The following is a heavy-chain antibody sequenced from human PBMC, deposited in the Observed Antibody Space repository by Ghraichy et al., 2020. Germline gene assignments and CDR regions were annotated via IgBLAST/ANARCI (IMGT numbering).Heavy chain of an antibody. CDR1: GFTFSSYW. CDR2: INSDGSST. J-gene: IGHJ6*02. V-gene: IGHV3-74*01. D-gene: IGHD3-9*01. Sequence: GGSLRHSCAASGFTFSSYWMHWVRQAPGKGLVWVSRINSDGSSTSYADSVKGRFTISRDNAKNTLYLQMNSLRAEDTAVYYCARDLAYYDILTGYYYYYGMDVWGQGTTVTVSS. CDR3: ARDLAYYDILTGYYYYYGMDV.